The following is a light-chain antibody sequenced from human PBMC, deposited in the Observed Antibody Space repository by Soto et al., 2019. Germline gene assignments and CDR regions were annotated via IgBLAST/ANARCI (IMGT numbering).Light chain of an antibody. J-gene: IGKJ1*01. CDR3: LQDINYPWT. CDR2: GAS. CDR1: QGIGSA. Sequence: AIQMTQSASSLSASVGARVTSSCRASQGIGSALGWYKQKPGKPPKLVSYGASNLQSGVPPRFSGSGSGTDFTLAISSLKPEDSETYYCLQDINYPWTFGQGTKVDI. V-gene: IGKV1-6*01.